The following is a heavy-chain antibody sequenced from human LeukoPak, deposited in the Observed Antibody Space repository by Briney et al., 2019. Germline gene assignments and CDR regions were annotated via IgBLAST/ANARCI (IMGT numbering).Heavy chain of an antibody. D-gene: IGHD6-13*01. CDR2: ISHRGTT. CDR1: GYSIRSGYY. Sequence: SETLSLTCTVSGYSIRSGYYWGWIRQPPGKGLEWIGSISHRGTTDYNPSVKSRVTISVDTSKNQFSLKLNSVTAADTAVYYCAREGSGIAAAGMVYYGMDVWGQGTTVTVSS. CDR3: AREGSGIAAAGMVYYGMDV. V-gene: IGHV4-38-2*02. J-gene: IGHJ6*02.